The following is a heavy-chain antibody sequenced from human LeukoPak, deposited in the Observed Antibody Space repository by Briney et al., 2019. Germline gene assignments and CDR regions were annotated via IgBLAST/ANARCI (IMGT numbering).Heavy chain of an antibody. Sequence: GGSLRLSCAASGFTFSSYAMSWVRQAPGKGLEWVSAISGSGGSTYYADSVKGRFTISRDNSKNTLYLQMNSLRAEDTAVYYCAKGVELRCLEWLPRRDYYYGMDVWGQGTTVTVSS. CDR2: ISGSGGST. D-gene: IGHD3-3*01. J-gene: IGHJ6*02. CDR3: AKGVELRCLEWLPRRDYYYGMDV. CDR1: GFTFSSYA. V-gene: IGHV3-23*01.